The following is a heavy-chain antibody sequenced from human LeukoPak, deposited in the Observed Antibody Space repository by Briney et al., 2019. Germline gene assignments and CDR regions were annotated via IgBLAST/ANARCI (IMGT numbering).Heavy chain of an antibody. V-gene: IGHV1-8*03. CDR3: ARAFPFGNYYDRRRGAFDI. CDR1: GYTFTIYD. J-gene: IGHJ3*02. D-gene: IGHD3-22*01. CDR2: MNPNSGNT. Sequence: ASVKLSLKASGYTFTIYDINLVRHATGQGLEWMGWMNPNSGNTGYAQKIQAKVTITRNNSISTAYMELSSMRSEDTAVYYCARAFPFGNYYDRRRGAFDIWGQGKMVTVSS.